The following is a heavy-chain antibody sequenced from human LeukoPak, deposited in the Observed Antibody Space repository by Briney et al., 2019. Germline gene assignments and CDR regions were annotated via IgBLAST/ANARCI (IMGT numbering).Heavy chain of an antibody. J-gene: IGHJ5*02. CDR3: ARGIEMAAIFFST. D-gene: IGHD5-24*01. CDR2: IYSDGPT. Sequence: GGSLRLSCAASEFTVSNNYMSWVRQAPGKGLEWVSVIYSDGPTYYADSVKGRSTISRDISKNTVYLQMNSLRTEDTAVYYCARGIEMAAIFFSTWGQGTLVTVSS. V-gene: IGHV3-53*01. CDR1: EFTVSNNY.